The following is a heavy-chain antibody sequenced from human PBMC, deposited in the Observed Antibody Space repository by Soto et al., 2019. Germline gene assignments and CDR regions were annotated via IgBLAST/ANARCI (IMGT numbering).Heavy chain of an antibody. D-gene: IGHD6-6*01. CDR2: IYSDGTT. CDR3: AILSN. Sequence: GWSLRLSCAASGFTVSSNYMNWVRQAPGKGLEWLSIIYSDGTTYYADSVKGRFSISRDNFKNTLYLQMNNLRAEDTAVYYCAILSNWGQGTMVTVYS. CDR1: GFTVSSNY. V-gene: IGHV3-53*01. J-gene: IGHJ4*02.